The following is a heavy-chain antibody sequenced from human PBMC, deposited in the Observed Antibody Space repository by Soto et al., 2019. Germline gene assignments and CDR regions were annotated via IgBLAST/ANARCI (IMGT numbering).Heavy chain of an antibody. CDR1: GFTFSSYA. D-gene: IGHD5-12*01. Sequence: GGSLRLSCSASGFTFSSYAMHWVRQAPGKGLEYVSGIRGNGDPPFYADSVKGRFTISRDNSKNTLYLQMSSLGADDTAVYYCVKSRGGNNFDFFDWGQGALVTVSS. V-gene: IGHV3-64D*06. J-gene: IGHJ4*02. CDR2: IRGNGDPP. CDR3: VKSRGGNNFDFFD.